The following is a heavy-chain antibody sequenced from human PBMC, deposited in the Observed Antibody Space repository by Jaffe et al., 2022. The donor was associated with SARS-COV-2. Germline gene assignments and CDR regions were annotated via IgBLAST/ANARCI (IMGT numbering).Heavy chain of an antibody. CDR1: GFTFSSFA. V-gene: IGHV3-23*04. J-gene: IGHJ4*02. CDR2: ISGGGST. CDR3: SKDSSYYTSWYFSDC. D-gene: IGHD6-13*01. Sequence: EVQVVESGGGLVQPGGSLRLSCVASGFTFSSFAMSWVRQAPGKGLEWVSTISGGGSTYYADSVKGRFTISRDASGNTVSLEMNSLRVEDTAVYFCSKDSSYYTSWYFSDCWGQGTQVTVSS.